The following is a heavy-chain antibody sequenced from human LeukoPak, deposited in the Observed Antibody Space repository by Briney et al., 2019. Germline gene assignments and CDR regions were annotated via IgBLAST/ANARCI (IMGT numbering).Heavy chain of an antibody. CDR3: AKDYYSAN. CDR2: IGWNSGNV. D-gene: IGHD3-10*01. V-gene: IGHV3-9*01. J-gene: IGHJ4*02. CDR1: GFIFSDYN. Sequence: GGSLRLSCAASGFIFSDYNMNWVRQAPGKGLEWVSGIGWNSGNVGYADSVKGRFTISRDNAKNSVYLQMNSLRAEDTAFYYCAKDYYSANWGQGTLVTVSS.